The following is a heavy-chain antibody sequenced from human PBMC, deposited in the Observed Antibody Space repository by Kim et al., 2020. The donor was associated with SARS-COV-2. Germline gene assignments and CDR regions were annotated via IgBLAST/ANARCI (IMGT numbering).Heavy chain of an antibody. CDR3: TRGCTGGSCYPDPFDI. D-gene: IGHD2-15*01. Sequence: SETLSLTCTVSGGSISSGFYYWSWIRQHPGKGLEWIGYIFSSGSVAYNPSLRSRLTMSVDTSKNQFSLRLISLTAADTAMYYCTRGCTGGSCYPDPFDIWGQGTMVTVSS. CDR1: GGSISSGFYY. J-gene: IGHJ3*02. CDR2: IFSSGSV. V-gene: IGHV4-31*03.